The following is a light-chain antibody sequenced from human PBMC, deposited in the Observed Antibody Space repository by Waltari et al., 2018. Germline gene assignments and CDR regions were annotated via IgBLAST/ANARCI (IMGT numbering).Light chain of an antibody. CDR1: QSISTY. CDR2: AAS. Sequence: DIQMTQSQSSLSASVGDRVTITCRASQSISTYLNWYQQKPGKAPNPLIFAASSLQSGVPSRFRGSASGTDFTLIISSLQPEDFATYYCQQTYSHSRTFGQGTKVEIK. CDR3: QQTYSHSRT. J-gene: IGKJ1*01. V-gene: IGKV1-39*01.